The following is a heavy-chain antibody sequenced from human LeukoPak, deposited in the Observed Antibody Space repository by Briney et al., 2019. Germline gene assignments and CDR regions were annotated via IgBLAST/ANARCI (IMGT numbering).Heavy chain of an antibody. CDR1: GDSVSGNIAS. Sequence: SQTPSLTCAVSGDSVSGNIASWNWIRQSPSGGLEWLGRTDYRSKWSNDYAHSVKSLITINPDTSKHAFSLQLDSVTPEDTAVYYCARDPDSSSEWGPFDYWGQGTLVTVSS. J-gene: IGHJ4*02. V-gene: IGHV6-1*01. CDR3: ARDPDSSSEWGPFDY. CDR2: TDYRSKWSN. D-gene: IGHD6-6*01.